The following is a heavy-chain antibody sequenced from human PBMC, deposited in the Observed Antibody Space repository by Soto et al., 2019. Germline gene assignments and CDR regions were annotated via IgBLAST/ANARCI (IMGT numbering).Heavy chain of an antibody. CDR3: EIYGGDERIFDS. V-gene: IGHV4-31*03. CDR1: GGSISSGGYY. CDR2: IYYSGST. Sequence: PSETLSLTCTVSGGSISSGGYYWSWIRQHPGKGLEWIGYIYYSGSTYYNPSLKSRVTISVDTSKNQFSLKLRSVTAADTAVYYCEIYGGDERIFDSWGPGTLVTVSS. J-gene: IGHJ4*02. D-gene: IGHD2-21*02.